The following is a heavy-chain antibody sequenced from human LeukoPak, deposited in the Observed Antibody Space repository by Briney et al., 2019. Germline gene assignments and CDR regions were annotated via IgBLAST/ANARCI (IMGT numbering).Heavy chain of an antibody. Sequence: GGSLRLSCAASGFAFSRYWMHWVRQAPGKGLVWVSRIEGDGSSTAYADYVKGRFTISRDNAKNTLYLQMNSLRAEDTAVYFCARDPSAFAGYFDFWGQGTLVTASS. D-gene: IGHD3-10*01. J-gene: IGHJ4*02. CDR3: ARDPSAFAGYFDF. CDR2: IEGDGSST. V-gene: IGHV3-74*01. CDR1: GFAFSRYW.